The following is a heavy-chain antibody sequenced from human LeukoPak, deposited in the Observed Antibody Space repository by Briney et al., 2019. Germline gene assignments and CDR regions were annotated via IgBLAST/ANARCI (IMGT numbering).Heavy chain of an antibody. D-gene: IGHD4-17*01. Sequence: GRSLRLSCAASGFAFSSYGIHWVRQAPGKGLEWVAVISFDGSNKYYADSVKGRCTISRDNSKNTLYLQMNSLRAEDTAVYYCARVKKTHTGFDYWGQGTLVTVSS. J-gene: IGHJ4*02. CDR1: GFAFSSYG. CDR2: ISFDGSNK. V-gene: IGHV3-30*03. CDR3: ARVKKTHTGFDY.